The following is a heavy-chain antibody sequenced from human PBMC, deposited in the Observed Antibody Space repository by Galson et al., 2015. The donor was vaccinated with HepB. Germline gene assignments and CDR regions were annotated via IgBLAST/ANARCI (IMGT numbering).Heavy chain of an antibody. V-gene: IGHV4-34*01. J-gene: IGHJ4*02. CDR2: LHYSGNT. CDR1: GGSFSGYY. CDR3: ATWGWGNDY. D-gene: IGHD3-16*01. Sequence: TLSLTCAVYGGSFSGYYWSWIRQPPGKGLEWVGGLHYSGNTDYNPSLKSRVTISEDTSKRQLSLRLGSVTAADTAVYYCATWGWGNDYWGQGTPVTVSS.